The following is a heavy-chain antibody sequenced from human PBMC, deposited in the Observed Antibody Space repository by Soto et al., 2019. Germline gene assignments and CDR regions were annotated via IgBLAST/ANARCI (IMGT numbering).Heavy chain of an antibody. D-gene: IGHD7-27*01. CDR1: GFTFSSYA. V-gene: IGHV3-23*01. Sequence: GGSLRLSCAASGFTFSSYAMSWVRQAPGKGLEWVSGISGSGISTYHADSVKGRFTISRDNSKNTLYLQMNSLRAEDSAVYYCAKTRSNNWGSLDYWGKGTLVTVSS. CDR2: ISGSGIST. J-gene: IGHJ4*02. CDR3: AKTRSNNWGSLDY.